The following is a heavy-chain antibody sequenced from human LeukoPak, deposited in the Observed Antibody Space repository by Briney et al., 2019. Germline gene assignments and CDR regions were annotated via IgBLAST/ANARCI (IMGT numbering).Heavy chain of an antibody. CDR1: GYTFTSYG. D-gene: IGHD4-11*01. Sequence: ASVKVSYKASGYTFTSYGISWVRQAPGQGLEWMGWISAYNGNTNYAQKLQGRVTMTTDTSTSTAYMELRSLRSDDTAVYYCARDSYLGYSNYGWFDPWGQGTLVTVSS. CDR3: ARDSYLGYSNYGWFDP. CDR2: ISAYNGNT. V-gene: IGHV1-18*01. J-gene: IGHJ5*02.